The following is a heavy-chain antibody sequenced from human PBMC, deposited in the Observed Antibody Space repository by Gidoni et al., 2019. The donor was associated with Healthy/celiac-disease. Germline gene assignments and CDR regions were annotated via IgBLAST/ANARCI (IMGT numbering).Heavy chain of an antibody. D-gene: IGHD4-17*01. J-gene: IGHJ4*02. Sequence: QVQLVESGGGVVQPGRSLRLSCAASGFTFSSYGIHWVRQAPGKGLEWVAVIWYDGSNKYYADSVKGRFTISRDNSKNTLYLQMNSLRAEDTAVYYCARFIYGLDYWGQGTLVTVSS. CDR1: GFTFSSYG. CDR2: IWYDGSNK. CDR3: ARFIYGLDY. V-gene: IGHV3-33*01.